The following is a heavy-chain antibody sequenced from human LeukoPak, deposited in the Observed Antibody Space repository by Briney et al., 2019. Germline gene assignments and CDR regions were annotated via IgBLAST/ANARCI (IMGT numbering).Heavy chain of an antibody. CDR2: ISSSSSTI. CDR3: ASQKYSIGWYGAFDI. J-gene: IGHJ3*02. CDR1: GLTFSSYS. D-gene: IGHD6-19*01. V-gene: IGHV3-48*01. Sequence: GSLRLPCAASGLTFSSYSINWGRQAPAKGVEGVSYISSSSSTIYYADSVKGRFTISRDNAKNSLYRQMNSLRAEDTAVYYCASQKYSIGWYGAFDIWGQGTMVTVSS.